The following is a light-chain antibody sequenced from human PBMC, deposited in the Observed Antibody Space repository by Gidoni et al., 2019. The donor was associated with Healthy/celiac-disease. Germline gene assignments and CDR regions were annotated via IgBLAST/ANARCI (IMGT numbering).Light chain of an antibody. V-gene: IGKV3-11*01. CDR1: QRVSSY. J-gene: IGKJ5*01. Sequence: IVLTQSPATLSLSPGERVTLSCSARQRVSSYLAWYQQKPGQAPRLLIYDASNRATGIPARCSGSGSGTDFTLTISSREPEDVAVDYCQQRSNWPPITFGQGTRLEIK. CDR2: DAS. CDR3: QQRSNWPPIT.